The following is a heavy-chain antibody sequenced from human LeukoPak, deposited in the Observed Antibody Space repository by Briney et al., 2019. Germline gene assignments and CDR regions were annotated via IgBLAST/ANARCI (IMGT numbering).Heavy chain of an antibody. CDR2: FDPEDGET. CDR1: GYTLTELS. Sequence: ASVKVSCKVSGYTLTELSMHWVRQAPGKGLEWMGGFDPEDGETIYAQKFQGRVTMTEGTSTDTAYMELSSLRSEDTAVYYCATMEVGATYWGQGTLVTVSS. D-gene: IGHD1-26*01. V-gene: IGHV1-24*01. J-gene: IGHJ4*02. CDR3: ATMEVGATY.